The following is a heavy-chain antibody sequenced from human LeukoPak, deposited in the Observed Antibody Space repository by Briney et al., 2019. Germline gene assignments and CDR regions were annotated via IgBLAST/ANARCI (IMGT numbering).Heavy chain of an antibody. Sequence: SETLSLTCAVSGYSISSSNYWAWIRQPPEKGLEWIGHIYYSGSIYYNPSLKSRVTISVDTSKNQFSLKLSSVTAADTAVYYCARQDVVVVAATTNYYFDYWGQGTLVTVSS. J-gene: IGHJ4*02. CDR1: GYSISSSNY. V-gene: IGHV4-28*05. CDR2: IYYSGSI. D-gene: IGHD2-15*01. CDR3: ARQDVVVVAATTNYYFDY.